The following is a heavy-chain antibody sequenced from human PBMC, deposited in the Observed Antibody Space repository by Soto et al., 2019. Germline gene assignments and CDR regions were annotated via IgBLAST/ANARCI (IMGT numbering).Heavy chain of an antibody. D-gene: IGHD3-9*01. CDR3: ARPTPYYDILTGYYQTNAFDI. Sequence: SKTLSLTCTVSGGSISSSSYYWGWIRQPPGKGLEWIGSIYYSGSTYYNPSLKSRVTISVATSNNQFSLKLSSVTASDTAVYYCARPTPYYDILTGYYQTNAFDIWGQGTMVTVSS. CDR1: GGSISSSSYY. J-gene: IGHJ3*02. V-gene: IGHV4-39*01. CDR2: IYYSGST.